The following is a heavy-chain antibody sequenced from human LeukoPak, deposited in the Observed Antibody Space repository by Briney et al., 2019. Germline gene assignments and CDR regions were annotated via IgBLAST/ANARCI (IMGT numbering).Heavy chain of an antibody. J-gene: IGHJ4*02. CDR2: ISYDGSNK. CDR3: ARTWGFVDY. D-gene: IGHD7-27*01. V-gene: IGHV3-30*03. CDR1: GFTFSSYG. Sequence: GGSLRLSCAASGFTFSSYGMHWVRQAPGKGLEWVAVISYDGSNKYYADSVKGRFTISRDNPKNTLYLQMNSLRAEDTAVYYCARTWGFVDYWGQGTLVTVSS.